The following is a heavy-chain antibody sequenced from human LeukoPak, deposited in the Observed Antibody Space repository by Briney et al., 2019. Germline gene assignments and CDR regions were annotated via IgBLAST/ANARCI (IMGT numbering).Heavy chain of an antibody. Sequence: GGSLRLPCAASGIALSNHWMHWVRQAPGKGLEGVSWINNDGSYAVYADSVRARFTISRDNAKNTLYLQMNSLRPEDTAVYSCARDRPHNWFDPWGQGTLVTVSS. V-gene: IGHV3-74*01. J-gene: IGHJ5*02. CDR1: GIALSNHW. CDR3: ARDRPHNWFDP. CDR2: INNDGSYA.